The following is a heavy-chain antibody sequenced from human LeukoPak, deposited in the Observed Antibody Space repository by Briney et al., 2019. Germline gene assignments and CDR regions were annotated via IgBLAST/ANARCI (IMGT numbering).Heavy chain of an antibody. J-gene: IGHJ4*02. CDR2: ITDVGDI. CDR3: TRDRGGSPTDVFDY. Sequence: GESLRLSCAASGLTFSKSALTWVRQAPGKGLEWVSTITDVGDIFYTYSVRGRFTISRDNSKNTVYMQMDGLRAEDTAVYYCTRDRGGSPTDVFDYWGQGTLVTVSS. D-gene: IGHD2-15*01. CDR1: GLTFSKSA. V-gene: IGHV3-23*01.